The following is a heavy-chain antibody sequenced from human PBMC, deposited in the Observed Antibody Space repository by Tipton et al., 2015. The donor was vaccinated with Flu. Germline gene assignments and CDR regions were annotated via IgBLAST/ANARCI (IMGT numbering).Heavy chain of an antibody. CDR1: GYTFTSYG. Sequence: QLVQSGAEVKKPGASVKVSCKASGYTFTSYGISWVRQAPGHGLERMGWISAYNGNTNYAQQLQGRVTMTTDTSTSTAYMELRSRGSFDAAVYYCAIGIAVAGPKGDYGGQGTLVTVPS. J-gene: IGHJ4*02. CDR3: AIGIAVAGPKGDY. D-gene: IGHD6-19*01. V-gene: IGHV1-18*01. CDR2: ISAYNGNT.